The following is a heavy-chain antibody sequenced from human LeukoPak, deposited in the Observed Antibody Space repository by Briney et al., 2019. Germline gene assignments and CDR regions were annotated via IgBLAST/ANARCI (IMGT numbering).Heavy chain of an antibody. J-gene: IGHJ6*02. V-gene: IGHV1-3*01. CDR2: INAGNGNT. Sequence: ASVKVSCKASGYTFTSYAMHWVRQAPGQRLEWMGRINAGNGNTKYSQKFQGRVTITRDTSASTAYMELSSLRSEDTAVYYCASLTSGWELLNYYYYGMDVWGQGTTVTVSS. D-gene: IGHD1-26*01. CDR3: ASLTSGWELLNYYYYGMDV. CDR1: GYTFTSYA.